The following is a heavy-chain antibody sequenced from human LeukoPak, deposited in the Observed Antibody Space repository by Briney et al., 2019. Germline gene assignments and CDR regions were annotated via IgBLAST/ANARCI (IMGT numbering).Heavy chain of an antibody. V-gene: IGHV3-30*18. CDR2: ISYDGSNK. CDR1: GFTFSSYG. Sequence: QPGRSLRLSCAASGFTFSSYGMHWVRQAPGKGLEWVAVISYDGSNKYYADSVKGRFTISRDNSKNTLYLQMNSLRAEDTAVYYCAKDLWFGGGSDYWGQGTLVTVSS. CDR3: AKDLWFGGGSDY. J-gene: IGHJ4*02. D-gene: IGHD3-10*01.